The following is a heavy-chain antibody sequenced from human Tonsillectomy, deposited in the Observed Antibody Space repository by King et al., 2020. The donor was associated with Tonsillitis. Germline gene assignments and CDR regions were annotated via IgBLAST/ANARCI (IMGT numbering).Heavy chain of an antibody. CDR1: GGSFNGYY. CDR3: ARGPAPTYYYGSGSYYRDYYFDY. D-gene: IGHD3-10*01. CDR2: INHSGST. J-gene: IGHJ4*02. Sequence: VQLQQWGAGLLKPSETLSLTCAVYGGSFNGYYWSWIRQPPGKGREWIVEINHSGSTNYKPSLKSGVTISVDTSKNPFSLRLSCVTAADTAVYYCARGPAPTYYYGSGSYYRDYYFDYWGQGTLVTVSS. V-gene: IGHV4-34*01.